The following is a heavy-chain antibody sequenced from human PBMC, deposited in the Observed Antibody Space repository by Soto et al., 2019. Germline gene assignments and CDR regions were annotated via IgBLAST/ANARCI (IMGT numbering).Heavy chain of an antibody. Sequence: PSETLSLTCTVSGGSIRSGGYYWSWVRQNPRRGLEWIGNIYYSGNTYYNPSLKSRLTISVDTSKNQFSLNLSSVTAADTAVYYSARDRLMSTACTARHYFGLDVWGQGTTVTVSS. D-gene: IGHD5-18*01. CDR2: IYYSGNT. J-gene: IGHJ6*02. CDR3: ARDRLMSTACTARHYFGLDV. V-gene: IGHV4-31*03. CDR1: GGSIRSGGYY.